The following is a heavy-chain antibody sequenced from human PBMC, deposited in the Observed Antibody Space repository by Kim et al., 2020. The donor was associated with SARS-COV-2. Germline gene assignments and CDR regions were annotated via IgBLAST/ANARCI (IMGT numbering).Heavy chain of an antibody. D-gene: IGHD3-9*01. J-gene: IGHJ6*03. CDR2: FDAGNGDT. Sequence: ASVKVSCKVSGYTFTNYAMHWVRQAPGKRLEWMGGFDAGNGDTKYAQKFQGRVTMTKDTSANTAYMELSSLRSEDTAVYYCATGSYYDVFRHYYYYY. CDR3: ATGSYYDVFRHYYYYY. CDR1: GYTFTNYA. V-gene: IGHV1-3*01.